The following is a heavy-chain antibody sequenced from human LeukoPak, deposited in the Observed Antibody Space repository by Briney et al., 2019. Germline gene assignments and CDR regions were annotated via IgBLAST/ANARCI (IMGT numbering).Heavy chain of an antibody. CDR1: GGSISSSSYY. Sequence: SETLSLTCTVSGGSISSSSYYWGWIRQPPGKGLEWIGSIYCSGSTYYNPSLKSRVTISVDTSKNQFSLKLSSVTAADTAVYYCARVRIMITFGGVIVDVYDYWGQGTLVTVSS. V-gene: IGHV4-39*07. J-gene: IGHJ4*02. D-gene: IGHD3-16*02. CDR2: IYCSGST. CDR3: ARVRIMITFGGVIVDVYDY.